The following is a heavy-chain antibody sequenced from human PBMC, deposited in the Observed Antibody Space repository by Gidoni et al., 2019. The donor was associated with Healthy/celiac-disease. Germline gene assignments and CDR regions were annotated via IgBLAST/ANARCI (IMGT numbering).Heavy chain of an antibody. J-gene: IGHJ4*02. D-gene: IGHD1-26*01. Sequence: EVQLVESGGGLVQPGRSLRLSCTASGFTFGDYAMSWFRQAPGKGLEWVGFIRSKAYGGTTEYAASVKGRFTISRDDSKSIAYLQMNSLKTEDTAVYYCTRSAGAANRQNDYWGQGTLVTVSS. V-gene: IGHV3-49*03. CDR1: GFTFGDYA. CDR3: TRSAGAANRQNDY. CDR2: IRSKAYGGTT.